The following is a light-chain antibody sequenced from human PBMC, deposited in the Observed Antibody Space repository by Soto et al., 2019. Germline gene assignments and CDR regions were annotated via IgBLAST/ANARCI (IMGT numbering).Light chain of an antibody. Sequence: DIQMTQSPSSLSASVGDRVTITCRASQDISVYLAWYKQKPGKVPKLLIYSASTLQSGVPSRFSGSGSGTDFTLNISSLQPEDVATYYCQKFNTAPLTFGQGTRLEIK. CDR1: QDISVY. V-gene: IGKV1-27*01. CDR3: QKFNTAPLT. CDR2: SAS. J-gene: IGKJ5*01.